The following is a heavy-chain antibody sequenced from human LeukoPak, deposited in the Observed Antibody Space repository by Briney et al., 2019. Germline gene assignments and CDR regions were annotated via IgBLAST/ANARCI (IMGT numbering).Heavy chain of an antibody. D-gene: IGHD2-2*01. Sequence: PGGSLRLSCAASGFTFSSYAMSWVRQAPGKGLEWVSAVSGSGGSTYYADSVKGRFTISRDNSKNTLYLQMNSLRAEDTAVYYCARGEVVPAPPDWFDPWGQGTLVTVSS. CDR3: ARGEVVPAPPDWFDP. CDR1: GFTFSSYA. V-gene: IGHV3-23*01. CDR2: VSGSGGST. J-gene: IGHJ5*02.